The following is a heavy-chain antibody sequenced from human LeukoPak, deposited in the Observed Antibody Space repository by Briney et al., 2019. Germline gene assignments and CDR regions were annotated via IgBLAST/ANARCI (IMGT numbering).Heavy chain of an antibody. CDR2: FYNSGST. Sequence: SETLSLTCTVSGGSISNYYWSWIRQPAGKGLEWIGRFYNSGSTNCNPSLKSRVTMSVGTSKNQFSLRLSSVTAADTAVYYCARVGDYALKDWGQGTLVTVSS. CDR1: GGSISNYY. J-gene: IGHJ4*02. CDR3: ARVGDYALKD. D-gene: IGHD3-16*01. V-gene: IGHV4-4*07.